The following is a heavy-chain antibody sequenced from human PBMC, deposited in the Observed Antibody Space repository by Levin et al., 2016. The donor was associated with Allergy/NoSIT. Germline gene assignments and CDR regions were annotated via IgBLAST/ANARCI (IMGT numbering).Heavy chain of an antibody. Sequence: SETLSLTCTVSGGSISSGSHYWSWIRQPAGKGLEWIGRIYTSGTTNYNPSLKSRVTISVDTSKNQFSLKLNSVTAADTAVYYCARTYDFWSGYYRSGSFDYWGQGTLVTVSS. D-gene: IGHD3-3*01. CDR3: ARTYDFWSGYYRSGSFDY. J-gene: IGHJ4*02. CDR1: GGSISSGSHY. CDR2: IYTSGTT. V-gene: IGHV4-61*02.